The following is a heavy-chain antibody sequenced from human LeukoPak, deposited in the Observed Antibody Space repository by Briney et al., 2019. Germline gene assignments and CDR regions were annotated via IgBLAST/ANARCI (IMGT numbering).Heavy chain of an antibody. CDR3: ARSVVTLYWYFDL. CDR2: IYYSGST. V-gene: IGHV4-4*02. J-gene: IGHJ2*01. D-gene: IGHD4-23*01. Sequence: SETLSLTCGVSGGSISGTNWWSWVRQPPGQGLEWIGYIYYSGSTSYNPSLKSRVTISLDTSKNQFSLKLSSVTTADTAVYYCARSVVTLYWYFDLWGRGTLVTVSS. CDR1: GGSISGTNW.